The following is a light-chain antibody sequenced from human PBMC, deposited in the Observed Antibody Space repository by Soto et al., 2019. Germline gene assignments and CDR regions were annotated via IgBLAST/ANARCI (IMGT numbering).Light chain of an antibody. J-gene: IGKJ4*01. CDR1: QPISNW. V-gene: IGKV1-12*01. CDR3: QQANSLPPLT. Sequence: ILVTQSPSSVSASVGDRVTITCRASQPISNWLAWYQQKPGKAPKLLIYAASSLHSGVPSRFSGSGSGTHFTLTISSLQPEDFATYYCQQANSLPPLTFGGGTTVEIK. CDR2: AAS.